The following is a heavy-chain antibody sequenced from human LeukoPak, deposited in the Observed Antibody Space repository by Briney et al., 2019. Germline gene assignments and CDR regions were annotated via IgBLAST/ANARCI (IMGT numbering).Heavy chain of an antibody. Sequence: SETLSLTCTVSGYSISSGYYWGWIRQPPGKGLEWIGSIYHSGSTYYNPSLKSRVTISVDTSKNQFSLKLSSVTAADTAVYYCARSNHYYDSSGYSPTHWFDPWGQGTLVTVSS. CDR2: IYHSGST. CDR3: ARSNHYYDSSGYSPTHWFDP. D-gene: IGHD3-22*01. J-gene: IGHJ5*02. CDR1: GYSISSGYY. V-gene: IGHV4-38-2*02.